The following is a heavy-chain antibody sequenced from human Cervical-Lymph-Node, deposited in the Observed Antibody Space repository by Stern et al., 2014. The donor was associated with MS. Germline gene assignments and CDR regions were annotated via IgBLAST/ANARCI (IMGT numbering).Heavy chain of an antibody. CDR2: ISYDGSNK. Sequence: QVQLGQSGGGVVQPGRSLRLSCAASGFTFSSYAMHWVRQAPGKGLEWVAVISYDGSNKYYADSVKGRFTISRDNSKNTLYLQMNSLRAEDTAVYYCARGSSGWLDYWGQGTLVTVSS. V-gene: IGHV3-30*04. J-gene: IGHJ4*02. CDR3: ARGSSGWLDY. D-gene: IGHD6-19*01. CDR1: GFTFSSYA.